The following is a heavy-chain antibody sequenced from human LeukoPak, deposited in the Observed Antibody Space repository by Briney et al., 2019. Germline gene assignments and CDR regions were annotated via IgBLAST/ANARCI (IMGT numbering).Heavy chain of an antibody. CDR1: DDSFSSHY. Sequence: SETLSLNCAVSDDSFSSHYWTWIRQPPGKGLEWIGYISYIGRTNYNPSLKSRVTISIDTSKNQCSLKLTAVTAADTAVYYCARDLVTVTKGFDIWGQGTMVSVSS. V-gene: IGHV4-59*11. J-gene: IGHJ3*02. CDR2: ISYIGRT. CDR3: ARDLVTVTKGFDI. D-gene: IGHD4-17*01.